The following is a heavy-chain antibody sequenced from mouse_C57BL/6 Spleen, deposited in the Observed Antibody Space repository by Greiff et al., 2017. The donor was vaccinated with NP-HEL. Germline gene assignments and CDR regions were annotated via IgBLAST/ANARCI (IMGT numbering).Heavy chain of an antibody. Sequence: QVQLQQPGAELVMPGASVKLSCKASGYTFTSYWMHWVKQRPGQGLEWIGEIDPSDSYTNYNQKFKGKSTLTVDKSSSTAYMQLSSLTSEDSAVYYCARRDDGYPYYAMDYWGQGTSVTVSS. J-gene: IGHJ4*01. V-gene: IGHV1-69*01. D-gene: IGHD2-3*01. CDR1: GYTFTSYW. CDR3: ARRDDGYPYYAMDY. CDR2: IDPSDSYT.